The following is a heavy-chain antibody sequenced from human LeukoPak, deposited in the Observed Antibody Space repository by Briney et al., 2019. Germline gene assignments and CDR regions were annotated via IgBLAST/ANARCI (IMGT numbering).Heavy chain of an antibody. Sequence: VKPGGSLILSCAACGFTFSNAWMSWVRQAPGKGLEWVGRIKSKTDGGTTDYAAPAKGRFTISRDDSKNTLYLQMNSLKTEDTAVYYCTSNFGYNYGMDVWGQGTTVTVSS. CDR3: TSNFGYNYGMDV. CDR2: IKSKTDGGTT. V-gene: IGHV3-15*01. CDR1: GFTFSNAW. D-gene: IGHD3-10*01. J-gene: IGHJ6*02.